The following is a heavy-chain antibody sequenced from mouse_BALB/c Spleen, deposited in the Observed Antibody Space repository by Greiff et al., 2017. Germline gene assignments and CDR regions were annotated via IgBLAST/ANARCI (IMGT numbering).Heavy chain of an antibody. D-gene: IGHD2-4*01. CDR1: GFTFSSYG. CDR3: ARGDYDGAWFAY. Sequence: EVKLVESGGDLVKPGGSLKLSCAASGFTFSSYGMSWVRQTPDKRLEWVATISSGSSYTYYPDSVKGRFTISRDNAKNTLYLQMSSLKSEDTAMYYCARGDYDGAWFAYWGQGTLVTVSA. CDR2: ISSGSSYT. J-gene: IGHJ3*01. V-gene: IGHV5-6*02.